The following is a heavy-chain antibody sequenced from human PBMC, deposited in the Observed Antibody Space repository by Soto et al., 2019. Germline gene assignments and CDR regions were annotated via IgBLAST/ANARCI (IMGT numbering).Heavy chain of an antibody. Sequence: SGTLSLTCTVSGGSITSSSYYWGWVRQPPGKGLEWIGSIYYSGTTYYNPSLESRLTISVDTSKNQFSLKLNSVTAADTAVYYCARLRGTSNYGYYYYYMDVWGKGTTVTVSS. V-gene: IGHV4-39*01. D-gene: IGHD4-4*01. CDR3: ARLRGTSNYGYYYYYMDV. CDR2: IYYSGTT. J-gene: IGHJ6*03. CDR1: GGSITSSSYY.